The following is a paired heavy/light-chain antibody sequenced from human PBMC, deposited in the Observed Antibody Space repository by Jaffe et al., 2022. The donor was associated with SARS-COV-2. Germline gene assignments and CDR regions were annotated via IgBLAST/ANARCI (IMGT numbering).Heavy chain of an antibody. Sequence: QVQLQESGPGLVKPSQTLSLTCTVSGGSISSGGYYWSWIRQHPGKGLEWIGYIYYSGSTYYNPSLKSRVTISVDTSKNQFSLKLSSVTAADTAVYYCARGGTGGYQLLVDYYYYGMDVWGQGTTVTVSS. V-gene: IGHV4-31*03. CDR2: IYYSGST. CDR3: ARGGTGGYQLLVDYYYYGMDV. D-gene: IGHD2-2*01. CDR1: GGSISSGGYY. J-gene: IGHJ6*02.
Light chain of an antibody. Sequence: DIQMTQSPSSLSASVGDRVTITCRASQSISSYLNWYQQKPGKAPKLLIYAASSLQSGVPSRFSGSGSGTDFTLTISSLQPEDFATYYCQQSYSTPVTFGPGTKVDIK. CDR3: QQSYSTPVT. CDR2: AAS. J-gene: IGKJ3*01. CDR1: QSISSY. V-gene: IGKV1-39*01.